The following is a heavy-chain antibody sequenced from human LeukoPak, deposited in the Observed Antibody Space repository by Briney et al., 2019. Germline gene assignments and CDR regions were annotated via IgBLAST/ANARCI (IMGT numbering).Heavy chain of an antibody. CDR2: IGRSGDYI. D-gene: IGHD2-2*02. V-gene: IGHV3-21*01. J-gene: IGHJ3*01. CDR1: GFTFSNYV. CDR3: ASEYCTSTSCSTLGPDDAFDF. Sequence: GGSLRLSCAASGFTFSNYVMNWVRQAPGKGLEWVSSIGRSGDYIYYADSVRGRFTLSRDNAKNSLYLQMHSLGAEDTAVYYCASEYCTSTSCSTLGPDDAFDFWGQGTMVTVSS.